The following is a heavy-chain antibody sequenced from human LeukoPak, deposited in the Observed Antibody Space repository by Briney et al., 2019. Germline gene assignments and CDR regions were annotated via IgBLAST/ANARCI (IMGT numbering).Heavy chain of an antibody. CDR3: ARSGRWATTKWGLYDYVWGSYRLSDQSIDY. J-gene: IGHJ4*02. D-gene: IGHD3-16*02. V-gene: IGHV4-61*01. CDR1: GGSVSSGSYY. Sequence: SETLSLTCTVSGGSVSSGSYYWSWIRQPPGKGLVWIGYIYYSGNTNYNPSLKSRVTISVDTSKNQFSLKLSSVTAADTAVYYCARSGRWATTKWGLYDYVWGSYRLSDQSIDYWGQGTLVTVSS. CDR2: IYYSGNT.